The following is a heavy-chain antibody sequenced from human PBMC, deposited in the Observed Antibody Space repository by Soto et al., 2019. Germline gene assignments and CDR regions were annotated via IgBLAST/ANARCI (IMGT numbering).Heavy chain of an antibody. CDR3: AAAPQWGLERPGVGHAFDI. Sequence: SETLSLTCAVYGGSFSGYYWSWIRQPPGKGLEWIGEINHSGSTNYNPSLKSRVTISVDTSKNQFSLKLSSVTAADTAVYYCAAAPQWGLERPGVGHAFDIWGQGTMVTVSS. CDR1: GGSFSGYY. D-gene: IGHD1-1*01. J-gene: IGHJ3*02. V-gene: IGHV4-34*01. CDR2: INHSGST.